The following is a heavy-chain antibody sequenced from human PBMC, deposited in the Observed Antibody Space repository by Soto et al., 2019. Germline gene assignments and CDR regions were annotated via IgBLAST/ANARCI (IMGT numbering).Heavy chain of an antibody. J-gene: IGHJ4*02. CDR2: SSATGSGR. Sequence: EVQLLESGGGLVQPGGSLTLSCAASGFTFSSYGMTWVRQAPGKGLEWVSFSSATGSGRYYADSGKGRFTISRDNSKNTLYLQMSSLRADDTAVYYCAKDRRAGGNYGFYSDFWGQGALVIVSS. D-gene: IGHD1-7*01. CDR1: GFTFSSYG. V-gene: IGHV3-23*01. CDR3: AKDRRAGGNYGFYSDF.